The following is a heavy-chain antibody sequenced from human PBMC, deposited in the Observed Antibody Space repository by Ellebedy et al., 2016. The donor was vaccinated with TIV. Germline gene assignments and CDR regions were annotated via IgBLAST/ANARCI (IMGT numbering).Heavy chain of an antibody. J-gene: IGHJ4*02. CDR3: ARDITSGTMGSDY. Sequence: ASVKVSXXASGYTFTTYGVTWVRQAPGQGLEWVGWISNYNGKTNYAPKLQGRVTMTTDTSTSTAYMEMRSLRPDDTAVYYCARDITSGTMGSDYWGQGTLVTVSS. CDR1: GYTFTTYG. D-gene: IGHD1-26*01. CDR2: ISNYNGKT. V-gene: IGHV1-18*01.